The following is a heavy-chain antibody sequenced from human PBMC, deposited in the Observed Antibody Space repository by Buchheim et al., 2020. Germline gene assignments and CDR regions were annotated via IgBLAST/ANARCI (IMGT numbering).Heavy chain of an antibody. CDR3: AKDWANSGMDV. CDR1: GFTFRTYG. Sequence: QLQLVEPGGGVVQPGRSLRLSCVVSGFTFRTYGMYWVRQAPGKGLEWLAVISYDGNNKYYADSVKGRFTISRDNSKNTLYLQIHSLRADDTAVYYCAKDWANSGMDVWGQGTT. V-gene: IGHV3-30*18. CDR2: ISYDGNNK. D-gene: IGHD3-16*01. J-gene: IGHJ6*02.